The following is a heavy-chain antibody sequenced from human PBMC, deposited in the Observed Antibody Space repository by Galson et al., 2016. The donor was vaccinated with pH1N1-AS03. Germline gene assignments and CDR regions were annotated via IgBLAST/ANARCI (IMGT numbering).Heavy chain of an antibody. J-gene: IGHJ4*02. CDR3: ADPFGLP. V-gene: IGHV3-74*01. CDR2: IDSNGSNT. CDR1: GFTFSSYW. Sequence: SLRLSCAASGFTFSSYWMHWVRHFPGRGLVWVPGIDSNGSNTYYADSVRGRFTISRDNAKNTLYLQMNSLRAEDTALYYCADPFGLPWGQGTLITVPS. D-gene: IGHD2/OR15-2a*01.